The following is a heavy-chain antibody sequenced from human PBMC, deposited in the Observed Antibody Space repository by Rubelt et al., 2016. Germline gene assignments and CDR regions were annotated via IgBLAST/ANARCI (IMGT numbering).Heavy chain of an antibody. CDR2: ISAYNGNT. CDR1: GYTFTSYG. D-gene: IGHD1-26*01. CDR3: ARDLVGATTPFDY. J-gene: IGHJ4*02. V-gene: IGHV1-18*01. Sequence: QVQLVQSGAEVKKPGASVKVSCKASGYTFTSYGISWVRQAPGQGLEWMGWISAYNGNTNYASRLQGRVTRTTATSTSTAYMEVRSLRSDETAVDYCARDLVGATTPFDYWGQGTLVTVSS.